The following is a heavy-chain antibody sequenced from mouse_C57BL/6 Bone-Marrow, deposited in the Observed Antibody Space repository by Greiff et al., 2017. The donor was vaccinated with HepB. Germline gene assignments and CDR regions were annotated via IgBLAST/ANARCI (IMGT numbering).Heavy chain of an antibody. CDR2: ISSGSSTI. J-gene: IGHJ2*01. Sequence: EVQLVESGGGLVKPGGSLKLSCAASGFTFRDYGMHWVRQAPEKGLEWVAYISSGSSTIYYADTVKGRFTISRDNAKNTLFLQMTSLRSEDTAMYYCAGGLDYWGQGTTLTVSS. V-gene: IGHV5-17*01. CDR3: AGGLDY. CDR1: GFTFRDYG.